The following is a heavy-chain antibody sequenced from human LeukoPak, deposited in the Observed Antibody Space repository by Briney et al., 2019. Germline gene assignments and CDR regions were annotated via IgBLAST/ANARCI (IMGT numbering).Heavy chain of an antibody. J-gene: IGHJ4*02. CDR1: GFTFSSYE. D-gene: IGHD3-10*01. CDR2: ISSSGSTI. Sequence: GGSLRLSCAASGFTFSSYEMNWVRQAPGKGLEWVSYISSSGSTIYYADSVKGRFTISRDNAKNSLYLQMNSLRAEDKAVYYCARPVRGVKFDYWGQGTLVTVSS. CDR3: ARPVRGVKFDY. V-gene: IGHV3-48*03.